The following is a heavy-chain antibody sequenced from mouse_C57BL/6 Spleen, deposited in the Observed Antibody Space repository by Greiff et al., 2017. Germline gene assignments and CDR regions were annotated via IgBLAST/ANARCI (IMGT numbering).Heavy chain of an antibody. CDR1: GFNIKDYY. J-gene: IGHJ1*03. Sequence: VQLQQSGAELVRPGASVKLSCTASGFNIKDYYMHWVKQRPEQGLEWIGRIDPEDGDTEYAPKFQGKATMTADTSSNTAYLQLSSLTSEDTAVYYCTTLCYGSSYDWYFDVWGTGTTVTVSS. V-gene: IGHV14-1*01. CDR2: IDPEDGDT. D-gene: IGHD1-1*01. CDR3: TTLCYGSSYDWYFDV.